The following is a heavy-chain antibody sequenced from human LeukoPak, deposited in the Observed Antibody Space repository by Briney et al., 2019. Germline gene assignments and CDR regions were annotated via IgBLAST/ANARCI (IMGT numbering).Heavy chain of an antibody. J-gene: IGHJ6*02. Sequence: GASVKVSCKASGYSFTDDGISWVRRAPGHGLEWMGWISPCNSNTKYADKFQGRVTMTADISTTTAYLELRSLRSDDTAMYYCARLQVSWFGEVTPLSPPNYGMDVWGLGTAVTVSS. V-gene: IGHV1-18*01. D-gene: IGHD3-10*01. CDR1: GYSFTDDG. CDR2: ISPCNSNT. CDR3: ARLQVSWFGEVTPLSPPNYGMDV.